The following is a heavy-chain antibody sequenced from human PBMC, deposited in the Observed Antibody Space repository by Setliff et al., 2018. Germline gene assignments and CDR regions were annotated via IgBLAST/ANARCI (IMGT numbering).Heavy chain of an antibody. Sequence: HPGGSLRLSCAASGFTVSSSAMAWVRQAPGKGLEWVSAISSTITSTYYADSVKGRFTTSRDNSKNTLYLQMNSLRAEDTAVYYCARGYYYGLDVWAQGTTVTVSS. J-gene: IGHJ6*02. V-gene: IGHV3-23*01. CDR3: ARGYYYGLDV. CDR2: ISSTITST. CDR1: GFTVSSSA.